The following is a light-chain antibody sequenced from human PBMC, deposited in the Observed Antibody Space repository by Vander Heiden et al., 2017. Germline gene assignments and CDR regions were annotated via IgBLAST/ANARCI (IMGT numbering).Light chain of an antibody. CDR1: SSNIGRNN. Sequence: QPVLTQPPSASGTPGQRVTISCSGSSSNIGRNNVNWYQQLPGSTPKLLIYSNNQRPSGVPDRFSGSKSGTSASLAIRGPQSEDEADYYCATWDDGLNHYFVFGTGTRVTVL. J-gene: IGLJ1*01. CDR3: ATWDDGLNHYFV. CDR2: SNN. V-gene: IGLV1-44*01.